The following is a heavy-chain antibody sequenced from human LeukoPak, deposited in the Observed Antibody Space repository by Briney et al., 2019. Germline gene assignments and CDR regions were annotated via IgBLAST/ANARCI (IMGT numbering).Heavy chain of an antibody. CDR2: MNPNSGNT. D-gene: IGHD5-12*01. CDR3: ARGKKDIVAMRNPSRNQYYFDY. Sequence: ASVKVSCKASGYTFTSYDINWVRQATGQGLEWMGWMNPNSGNTGYAQKFQGRVTMTRNTSISTAYMELSSLRSEDTAVYYCARGKKDIVAMRNPSRNQYYFDYWGQGTLVTVSS. V-gene: IGHV1-8*01. J-gene: IGHJ4*02. CDR1: GYTFTSYD.